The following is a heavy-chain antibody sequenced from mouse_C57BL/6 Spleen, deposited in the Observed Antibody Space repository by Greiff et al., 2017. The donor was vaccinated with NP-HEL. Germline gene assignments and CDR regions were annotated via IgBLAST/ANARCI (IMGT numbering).Heavy chain of an antibody. Sequence: EVQLVESGEGLVKPGGSLKLSCAASGFTFSSYAMSWVRQTPEKRLEWVAYISSGGDYIYYADTVKGRFTISRDNARNTLYLQMSSLKSEDTAMYYCTRDGDYGWYFDVWGTGTTVTVSS. CDR2: ISSGGDYI. V-gene: IGHV5-9-1*02. CDR1: GFTFSSYA. D-gene: IGHD2-4*01. J-gene: IGHJ1*03. CDR3: TRDGDYGWYFDV.